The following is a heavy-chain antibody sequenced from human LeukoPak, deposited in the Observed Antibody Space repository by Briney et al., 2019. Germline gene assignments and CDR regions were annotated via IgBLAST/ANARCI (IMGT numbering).Heavy chain of an antibody. V-gene: IGHV3-23*01. D-gene: IGHD2-2*01. J-gene: IGHJ4*02. CDR2: ISGSGGST. CDR1: GFTFSSYA. CDR3: AKDPIDIVVVPAAKNY. Sequence: GVSLRLSCAASGFTFSSYAMGWVRQAPGKGLEWVSAISGSGGSTYYADSVKGRFTISRDNSKNTLYLQMNSLRAEDTAVYYCAKDPIDIVVVPAAKNYWGQGTLVTVSS.